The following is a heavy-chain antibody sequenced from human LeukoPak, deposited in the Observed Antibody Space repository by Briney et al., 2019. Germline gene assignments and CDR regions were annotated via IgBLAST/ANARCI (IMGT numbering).Heavy chain of an antibody. Sequence: GGSLRLSCAASGFTVSSNYMSWVRQAPGKGLGWVSVIYSGGSTYYADSVKGRFTISRDNSKNTLYLQMNSLRAEDTAVYYCARVEWLRFSGFDYWGQGTLVTVSS. CDR3: ARVEWLRFSGFDY. D-gene: IGHD5-12*01. CDR1: GFTVSSNY. CDR2: IYSGGST. J-gene: IGHJ4*02. V-gene: IGHV3-66*02.